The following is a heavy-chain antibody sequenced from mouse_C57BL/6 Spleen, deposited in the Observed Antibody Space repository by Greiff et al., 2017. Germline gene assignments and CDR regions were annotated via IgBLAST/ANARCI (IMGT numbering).Heavy chain of an antibody. J-gene: IGHJ3*01. CDR3: ARYSAWFAY. V-gene: IGHV1-61*01. CDR1: GYTFTSYW. D-gene: IGHD3-1*01. CDR2: ISPSASDT. Sequence: QVQLQQPGAELVRPGSSVKLSCKASGYTFTSYWMDWVKQRPGQGLEWIGNISPSASDTHYNQKVKDEATLAVDKSSSTAYMQRISLTAVDSAVYYCARYSAWFAYWGQGTLVTVSA.